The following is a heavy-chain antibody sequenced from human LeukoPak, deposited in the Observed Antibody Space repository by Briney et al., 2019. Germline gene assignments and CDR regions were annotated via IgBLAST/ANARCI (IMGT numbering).Heavy chain of an antibody. CDR2: ISGSGGST. Sequence: GGSLRLSCAASGFTFSSYGMSWVRQAPGKGLEWVSAISGSGGSTYYADSVKGRFTISRDNSKNTLYLQMNSLRAEDTAVYYCAKVSPYCSGGSCSSYFDYWGQGTLVTVSS. V-gene: IGHV3-23*01. CDR1: GFTFSSYG. J-gene: IGHJ4*02. D-gene: IGHD2-15*01. CDR3: AKVSPYCSGGSCSSYFDY.